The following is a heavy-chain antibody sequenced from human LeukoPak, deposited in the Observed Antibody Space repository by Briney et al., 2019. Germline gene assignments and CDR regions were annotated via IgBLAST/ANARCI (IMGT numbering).Heavy chain of an antibody. CDR3: AREDVVVSAAVDY. Sequence: GGSLRLSCAASGFTFSNYEMNWVRQAPGKGLEWVSYISISGSTIYYADSVKGRFTISRDNAKNSLYLQMNSLRAEDTAVYYCAREDVVVSAAVDYWGQGTLVTVSS. J-gene: IGHJ4*02. CDR1: GFTFSNYE. V-gene: IGHV3-48*03. D-gene: IGHD2-2*01. CDR2: ISISGSTI.